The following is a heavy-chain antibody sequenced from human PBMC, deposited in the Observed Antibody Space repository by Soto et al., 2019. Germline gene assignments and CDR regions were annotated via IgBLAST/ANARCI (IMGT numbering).Heavy chain of an antibody. V-gene: IGHV3-21*01. Sequence: GALRLSCAASGFTFSGYSMNWVRQAPGNGLEWVSSIRGSGSHTHYADPAEGRFTISSDNAKNSLYLQMTSLRAEDTAVYYCARVFGVPGDYYGMDVWGQGTSVTVSS. CDR3: ARVFGVPGDYYGMDV. D-gene: IGHD3-16*01. J-gene: IGHJ6*02. CDR1: GFTFSGYS. CDR2: IRGSGSHT.